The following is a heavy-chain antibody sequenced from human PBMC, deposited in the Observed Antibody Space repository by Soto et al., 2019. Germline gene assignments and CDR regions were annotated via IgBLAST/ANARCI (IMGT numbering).Heavy chain of an antibody. D-gene: IGHD6-13*01. V-gene: IGHV4-59*01. CDR1: GGSLSSYY. Sequence: PSETLCLTCVVSGGSLSSYYWSWIRQPPGKGLEWIGYIYYSGSTNYTPSLKSRVTISVDTSKNQFSLKLSSVTAADTAVYYCARGPYGSTNWFAPWGQGTLVTVSS. CDR3: ARGPYGSTNWFAP. J-gene: IGHJ5*02. CDR2: IYYSGST.